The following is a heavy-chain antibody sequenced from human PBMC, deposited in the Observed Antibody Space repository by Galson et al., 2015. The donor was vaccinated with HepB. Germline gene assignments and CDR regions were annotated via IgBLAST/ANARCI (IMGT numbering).Heavy chain of an antibody. CDR1: GYTFTSYA. D-gene: IGHD5-12*01. CDR2: INAGNGNT. V-gene: IGHV1-3*01. CDR3: ARDLVNIVATIEANYYYYGMDV. J-gene: IGHJ6*02. Sequence: SVKVSCKASGYTFTSYAMHWVRQAPGQRLEWMGWINAGNGNTKYSQKFQGRVTITRDTSASTAYMELSSLRSEDTAVYYCARDLVNIVATIEANYYYYGMDVWGQGTTVTVSS.